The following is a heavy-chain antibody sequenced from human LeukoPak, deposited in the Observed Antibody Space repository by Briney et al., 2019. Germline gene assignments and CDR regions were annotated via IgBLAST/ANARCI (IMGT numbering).Heavy chain of an antibody. CDR1: GYTFTGYY. Sequence: ASVKVSCKASGYTFTGYYMHWVRQAPGQGLEWMGWINPNSGDTNYAQKFQDRGTMTRDTSISTAYMELSRLRSDDTAVYYCARSPDILTGENFDYWGQGTLVTVSS. CDR2: INPNSGDT. V-gene: IGHV1-2*02. CDR3: ARSPDILTGENFDY. D-gene: IGHD3-9*01. J-gene: IGHJ4*02.